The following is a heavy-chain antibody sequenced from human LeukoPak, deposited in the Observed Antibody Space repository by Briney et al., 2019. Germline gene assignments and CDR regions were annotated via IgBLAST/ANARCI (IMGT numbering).Heavy chain of an antibody. D-gene: IGHD3-22*01. CDR1: GFTFSDYY. V-gene: IGHV3-11*05. Sequence: GGSLRLSCAASGFTFSDYYMSWIRQAPGKGLEWVSHISTSSTYTNYADSVKGRFTISRDNAKNSLYLQMNSLRAEDTAVYYCARASNWGTKYSGYYYGDYWGQGTLVTVSS. J-gene: IGHJ4*02. CDR3: ARASNWGTKYSGYYYGDY. CDR2: ISTSSTYT.